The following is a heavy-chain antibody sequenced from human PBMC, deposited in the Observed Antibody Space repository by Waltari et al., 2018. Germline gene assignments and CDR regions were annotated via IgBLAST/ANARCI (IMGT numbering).Heavy chain of an antibody. D-gene: IGHD3-9*01. CDR3: ARSLPNYDILTGYYYFDY. J-gene: IGHJ4*02. Sequence: EVQLVQSGAEVKKPGESLKISCKGSGYSFTSYWLGWVRPMPGEGLEWMGIIYPGDSDTRYSPSFQGQVTISADKSISTAYLQWSSLKASDTAMYYCARSLPNYDILTGYYYFDYWGQGTLVTVSS. CDR1: GYSFTSYW. V-gene: IGHV5-51*01. CDR2: IYPGDSDT.